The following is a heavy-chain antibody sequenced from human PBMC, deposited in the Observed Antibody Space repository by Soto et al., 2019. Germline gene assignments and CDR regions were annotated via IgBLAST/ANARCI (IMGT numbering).Heavy chain of an antibody. V-gene: IGHV3-30*18. CDR3: AKDLSDSSSYYYYYYGMDV. CDR1: GFTFSSYG. CDR2: ISYDGSNK. J-gene: IGHJ6*02. Sequence: PVGSLRLSCAASGFTFSSYGMHWVRQAPGKGLEWVAVISYDGSNKYYADSVKGRFTISRDNSKNTLYLQMNSLRAEDTAVYYCAKDLSDSSSYYYYYYGMDVWGQGTTVTVSS. D-gene: IGHD3-22*01.